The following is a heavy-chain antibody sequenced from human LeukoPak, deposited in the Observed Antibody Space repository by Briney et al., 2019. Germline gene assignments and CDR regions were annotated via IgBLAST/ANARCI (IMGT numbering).Heavy chain of an antibody. Sequence: GGSRRLSCAASGFTFDDYAMHWVRQAPGKGLEWVSGISWNSGSIGYADSVKGRFTISRDNAKNSLYLQMNSLRAEDTALYYCGRGAGGSYYLDYWGQGALVTVSS. CDR2: ISWNSGSI. V-gene: IGHV3-9*01. D-gene: IGHD1-26*01. J-gene: IGHJ4*02. CDR1: GFTFDDYA. CDR3: GRGAGGSYYLDY.